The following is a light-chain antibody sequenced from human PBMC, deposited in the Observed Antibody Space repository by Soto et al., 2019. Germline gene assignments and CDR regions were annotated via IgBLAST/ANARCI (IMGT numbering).Light chain of an antibody. V-gene: IGKV4-1*01. CDR3: QHYNSYSEA. J-gene: IGKJ1*01. CDR2: KAS. Sequence: DIVMTQSPESLAVSLGERATINCKSSQSVLSRSNNKNCLAWYQQKPGKAPKLLIYKASTLKSGVPSRFSGSGSGTEFTLTISSLQPDDFATYYCQHYNSYSEAFGQGTKVDIK. CDR1: QSVLSRSNNKNC.